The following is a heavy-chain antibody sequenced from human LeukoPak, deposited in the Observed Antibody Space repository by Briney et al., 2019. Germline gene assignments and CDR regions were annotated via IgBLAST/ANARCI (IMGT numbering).Heavy chain of an antibody. Sequence: SVKVSCKASGGTFSSYTISWVRQAPGQGLEWMGRIIPILGIANYAQKFQGRVTITAGKSTNTAYMELSSLRSEDTAVYYCASAGYEGYSSSWNDYWGQGTLVTVSS. CDR1: GGTFSSYT. J-gene: IGHJ4*02. V-gene: IGHV1-69*02. D-gene: IGHD6-13*01. CDR2: IIPILGIA. CDR3: ASAGYEGYSSSWNDY.